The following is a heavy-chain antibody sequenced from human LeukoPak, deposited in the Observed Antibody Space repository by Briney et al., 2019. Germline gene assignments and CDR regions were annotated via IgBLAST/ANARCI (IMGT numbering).Heavy chain of an antibody. CDR1: GYTFTSYG. CDR2: ISAYNGNT. Sequence: GASVKVSCKASGYTFTSYGISWVRQAPGQGLEWMGWISAYNGNTNYAQKLQGRVTMTTDTSTSTVYMELRSVRSDDSAVYYCARDLSSKFPTDAFDIWGQGTMVTVSS. V-gene: IGHV1-18*01. D-gene: IGHD2-21*01. J-gene: IGHJ3*02. CDR3: ARDLSSKFPTDAFDI.